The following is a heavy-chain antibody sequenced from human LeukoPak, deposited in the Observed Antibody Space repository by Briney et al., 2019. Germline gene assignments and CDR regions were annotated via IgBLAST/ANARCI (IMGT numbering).Heavy chain of an antibody. Sequence: PGGSLRLSCAASGFTFSSYAMNWVRQAPGKGLQWVSTVSASSDLHYSGSVKGRFTISRDNARNSLYLQMNSLRDEDTPVYYCARDALHTSHFDYWGQGTLVTVS. CDR3: ARDALHTSHFDY. D-gene: IGHD2-21*01. CDR2: VSASSDL. V-gene: IGHV3-48*02. CDR1: GFTFSSYA. J-gene: IGHJ4*02.